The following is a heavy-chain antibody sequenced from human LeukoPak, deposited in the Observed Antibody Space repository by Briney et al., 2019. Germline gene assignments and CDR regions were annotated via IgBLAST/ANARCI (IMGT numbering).Heavy chain of an antibody. CDR2: IYYSGST. CDR1: GGSISSGGYY. V-gene: IGHV4-31*03. Sequence: SETLSLTCTVSGGSISSGGYYWSWVRQHPGRGREWIGYIYYSGSTYYNPSLKSRVTISVDTSKNQFSLKLSSVTAADTAVYYCASSGTMIDGALDIWGQGTMVTVSS. D-gene: IGHD3-22*01. J-gene: IGHJ3*02. CDR3: ASSGTMIDGALDI.